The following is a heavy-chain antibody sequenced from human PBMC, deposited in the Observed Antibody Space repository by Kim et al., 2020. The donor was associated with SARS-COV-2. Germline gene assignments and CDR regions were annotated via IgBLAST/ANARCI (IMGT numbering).Heavy chain of an antibody. Sequence: SETLSLTCTVSGDSISYYYCSWIRQPPGKGLEWIGYIYFSGSTNYNPSLKSRVTISVDTSKTQFSLALTSATAGDTAVYYCARSEGRRSWHLFDHWGQGTLVTVSS. J-gene: IGHJ4*02. D-gene: IGHD6-13*01. CDR3: ARSEGRRSWHLFDH. CDR2: IYFSGST. V-gene: IGHV4-59*01. CDR1: GDSISYYY.